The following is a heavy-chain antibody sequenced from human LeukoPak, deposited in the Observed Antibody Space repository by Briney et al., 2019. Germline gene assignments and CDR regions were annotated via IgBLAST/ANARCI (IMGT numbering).Heavy chain of an antibody. CDR2: ISGSGAST. Sequence: GGSLRLSCAASGFTFSSSAMIWVRQAPGKGLEWVSAISGSGASTYYADSVKGRFTISRDNSKNTLYLQMSSLRAEDTAVYYCAKGLVVVTITGYVDYWGQGTLVTVSS. V-gene: IGHV3-23*01. CDR3: AKGLVVVTITGYVDY. D-gene: IGHD3-22*01. CDR1: GFTFSSSA. J-gene: IGHJ4*02.